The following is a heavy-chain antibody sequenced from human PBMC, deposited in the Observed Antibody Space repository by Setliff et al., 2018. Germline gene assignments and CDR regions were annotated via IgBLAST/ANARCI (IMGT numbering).Heavy chain of an antibody. CDR2: TTGSGGDR. J-gene: IGHJ4*02. Sequence: GGSLRLSCAASGLTFRTYAMSWVRQAPGKGLEWVSSTTGSGGDRDYADSVKVRFTISRDNSKNTLYLQMNSLRAEDTAVYYCVTSTIIIYYFDFWGQGTPVTVSS. CDR1: GLTFRTYA. D-gene: IGHD3-10*01. CDR3: VTSTIIIYYFDF. V-gene: IGHV3-23*01.